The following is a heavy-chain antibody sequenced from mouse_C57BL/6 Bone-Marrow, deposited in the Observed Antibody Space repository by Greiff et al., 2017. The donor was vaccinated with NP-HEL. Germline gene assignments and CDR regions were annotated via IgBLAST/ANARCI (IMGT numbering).Heavy chain of an antibody. CDR1: GYTFTSYW. V-gene: IGHV1-50*01. D-gene: IGHD2-1*01. Sequence: QVQLQQPGAELVKPGASVKLSCKASGYTFTSYWMQWVKQRPGQGLEWIGEIDPSDSYTNYNQKFKGKATLTVDTSSSTAYMQLSSLTSEDSAVYYCARWGNPLPAYWGQGTLVTVSA. CDR2: IDPSDSYT. CDR3: ARWGNPLPAY. J-gene: IGHJ3*01.